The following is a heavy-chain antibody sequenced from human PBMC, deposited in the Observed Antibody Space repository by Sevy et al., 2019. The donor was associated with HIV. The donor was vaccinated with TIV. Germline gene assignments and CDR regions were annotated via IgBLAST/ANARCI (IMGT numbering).Heavy chain of an antibody. CDR1: GGSISSYD. Sequence: SETLSLTCTVSGGSISSYDWSWIRQPPGKGLEWIGYIYYSGSTNYNPTLKSRVTISVDTSKNQFSLKLSSVTAADTAVYYCARARRSGYYNWFDPWGQGTLVTVSS. J-gene: IGHJ5*02. D-gene: IGHD3-22*01. V-gene: IGHV4-59*01. CDR3: ARARRSGYYNWFDP. CDR2: IYYSGST.